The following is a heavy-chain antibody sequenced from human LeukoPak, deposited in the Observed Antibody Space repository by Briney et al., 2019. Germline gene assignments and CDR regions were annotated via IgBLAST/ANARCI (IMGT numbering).Heavy chain of an antibody. CDR2: IRVSGST. J-gene: IGHJ4*02. CDR1: GFTFSSYA. D-gene: IGHD2-15*01. Sequence: PGGSLRLSCTTSGFTFSSYALSWVRQAPGKGLEWVSGIRVSGSTYYPDSVTGRFTISRDNSENTLYLQMNSLRVEDTAVYFCAKDKDTPATAQPQRGYFESWGQGTLVTVSS. CDR3: AKDKDTPATAQPQRGYFES. V-gene: IGHV3-23*01.